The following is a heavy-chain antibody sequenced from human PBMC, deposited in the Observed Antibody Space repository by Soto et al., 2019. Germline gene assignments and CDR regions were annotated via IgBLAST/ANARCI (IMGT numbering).Heavy chain of an antibody. CDR1: GGTFSSYA. D-gene: IGHD3-9*01. CDR2: SIPIFGTA. V-gene: IGHV1-69*01. CDR3: AREWRYDMLTGYYLRGTLDY. J-gene: IGHJ4*02. Sequence: QVQLVQSGAEVKKPGSSVKFSCKASGGTFSSYAISWVRHAPGQGLEWMGGSIPIFGTANYAQKFQGRVTITADESTSTAYMELISVRSEDTAVYYCAREWRYDMLTGYYLRGTLDYWGRGTLVTVSS.